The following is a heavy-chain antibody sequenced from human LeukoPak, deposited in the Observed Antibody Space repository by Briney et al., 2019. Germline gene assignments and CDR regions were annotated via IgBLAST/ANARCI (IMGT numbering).Heavy chain of an antibody. D-gene: IGHD6-13*01. V-gene: IGHV3-30*18. CDR3: AKEHRGAAADY. J-gene: IGHJ4*02. CDR2: ISYDGSYK. Sequence: PGGSLRLSCGASGFTFSSHWMSWVRQAPGKGLEWVALISYDGSYKYYADSVKGRFTISRDNSKNTLCLQMSSLRAEDTAVYYCAKEHRGAAADYWGQGTLVTVSS. CDR1: GFTFSSHW.